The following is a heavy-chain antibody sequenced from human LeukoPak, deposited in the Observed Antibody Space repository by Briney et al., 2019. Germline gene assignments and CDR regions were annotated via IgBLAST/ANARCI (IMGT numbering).Heavy chain of an antibody. V-gene: IGHV4-59*01. CDR2: IYYTGRA. D-gene: IGHD3-3*01. J-gene: IGHJ4*02. Sequence: PSETLSLTCTVSGGSMSRYYWSWIRQPPGTGLEWIGYIYYTGRADYNPSLKSRVSMSVDTSKNQFSLRVNSMTAADTGVYYCARGDFWSGAPTDWGQGTLVTVSS. CDR3: ARGDFWSGAPTD. CDR1: GGSMSRYY.